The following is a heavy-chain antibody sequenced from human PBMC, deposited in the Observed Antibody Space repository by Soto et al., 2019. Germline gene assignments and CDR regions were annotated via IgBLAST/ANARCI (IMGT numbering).Heavy chain of an antibody. CDR3: AKPEIVSTISFFVY. Sequence: EVQLVESGGGLVQPGGSLRLSCAASGFTFSSYWMSWVRQAPGKGLEWMANIKQDGSEKYYVDSVKGRFTISRDNARTTVYLEMQLLRQEATVEYYCAKPEIVSTISFFVYLGQGTLVSASS. J-gene: IGHJ4*02. D-gene: IGHD5-12*01. CDR1: GFTFSSYW. CDR2: IKQDGSEK. V-gene: IGHV3-7*01.